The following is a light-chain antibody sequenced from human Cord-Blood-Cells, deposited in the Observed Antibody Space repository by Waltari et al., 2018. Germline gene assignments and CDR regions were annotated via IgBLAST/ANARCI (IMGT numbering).Light chain of an antibody. J-gene: IGLJ2*01. Sequence: QSALTQPASVSGSPGQSITISCTGTSSDVGGYNYFSWYQQHPGKAPKLMIYDVSNRPSVVSNRFSGSKSGNTASLTISGLQAEDEADYYCSSYTSSSTVVFGGGTKLTVL. CDR3: SSYTSSSTVV. CDR1: SSDVGGYNY. CDR2: DVS. V-gene: IGLV2-14*01.